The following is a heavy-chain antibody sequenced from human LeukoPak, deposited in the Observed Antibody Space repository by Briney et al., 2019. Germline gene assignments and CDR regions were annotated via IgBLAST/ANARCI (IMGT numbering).Heavy chain of an antibody. Sequence: AGGSLRLSCAASGFTFSSYGMHWVRQAPGKGLEWVAVIWYDGSNKYYADSVKGRFTISRDNSKNTLYLQMNSLRAEDTAVYYCAKTKDGFEGPLDYWGQGTLVTVSS. CDR2: IWYDGSNK. D-gene: IGHD5-24*01. V-gene: IGHV3-33*06. CDR3: AKTKDGFEGPLDY. CDR1: GFTFSSYG. J-gene: IGHJ4*02.